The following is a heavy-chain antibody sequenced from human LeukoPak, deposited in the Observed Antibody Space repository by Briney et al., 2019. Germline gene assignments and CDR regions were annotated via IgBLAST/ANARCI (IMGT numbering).Heavy chain of an antibody. CDR1: GFTFSSYA. Sequence: GGSLRLSCAASGFTFSSYAMSWVRQAPGKGLEWVSAISGSGGSTYYADSVKGRFTISRDNSKNTLYLQMNSLRAEDTAVYYCAMRHHYYDSSGFDYWGQGTLVTVSS. V-gene: IGHV3-23*01. D-gene: IGHD3-22*01. CDR2: ISGSGGST. J-gene: IGHJ4*02. CDR3: AMRHHYYDSSGFDY.